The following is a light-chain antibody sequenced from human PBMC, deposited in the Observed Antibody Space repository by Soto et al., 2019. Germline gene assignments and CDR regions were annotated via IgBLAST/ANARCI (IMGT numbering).Light chain of an antibody. CDR3: QAWDSSYV. J-gene: IGLJ1*01. Sequence: SYELTQPPSVSVSPGQTASITCSGDNLGDKYVCWYQQKPGQSPVVVIYQDSKRTSGIPERFSGSNSGNTATLTISGTQAMDEADYYCQAWDSSYVFGTGTKLTVL. V-gene: IGLV3-1*01. CDR1: NLGDKY. CDR2: QDS.